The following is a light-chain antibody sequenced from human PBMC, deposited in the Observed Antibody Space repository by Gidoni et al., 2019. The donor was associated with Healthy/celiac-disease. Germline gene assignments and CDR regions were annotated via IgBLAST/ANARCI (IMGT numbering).Light chain of an antibody. CDR2: DAS. J-gene: IGKJ1*01. V-gene: IGKV1-5*01. Sequence: DSQMTHSPSTLSASVGDRVTSTCRASQSISSWLAWYQQKPGKAPKLLIYDASSLESGVPSRFSGSGSGTEFTLTISSLQPDDFATYYCQQYNSYPWTFGQGTKVEIK. CDR1: QSISSW. CDR3: QQYNSYPWT.